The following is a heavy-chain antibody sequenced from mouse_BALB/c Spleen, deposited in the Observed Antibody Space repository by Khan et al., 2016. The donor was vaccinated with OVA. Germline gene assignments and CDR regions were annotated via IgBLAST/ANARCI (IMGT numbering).Heavy chain of an antibody. Sequence: EVKLEESGPGLVKPSQSLSLTCTVTGYSITSDYAWNWIRQFPGNKLEWMGYINYSGSTSYHPSLKSRISITRDTSKNQFFLQLNSVTTEDTATYYCARGVRLTYWGQGTLGTVSA. V-gene: IGHV3-2*02. J-gene: IGHJ3*01. CDR3: ARGVRLTY. CDR2: INYSGST. D-gene: IGHD2-14*01. CDR1: GYSITSDYA.